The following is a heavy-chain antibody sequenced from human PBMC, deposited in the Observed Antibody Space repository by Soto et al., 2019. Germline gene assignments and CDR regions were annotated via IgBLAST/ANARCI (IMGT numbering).Heavy chain of an antibody. D-gene: IGHD6-6*01. CDR3: ATLYSSSSDADY. CDR2: INPNSGGT. CDR1: GYTFTGYY. J-gene: IGHJ4*02. V-gene: IGHV1-2*04. Sequence: ASVKVSCKASGYTFTGYYMHWVRQAPGQGLEWMGWINPNSGGTNYAQKFQGWVTMTRDTSISTAYMELSRLRSDDTAVYHCATLYSSSSDADYWGQGTLVTVSS.